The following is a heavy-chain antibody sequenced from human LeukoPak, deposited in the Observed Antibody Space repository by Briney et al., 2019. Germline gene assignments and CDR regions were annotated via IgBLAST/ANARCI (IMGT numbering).Heavy chain of an antibody. V-gene: IGHV1-2*02. CDR1: GYTFTGYY. CDR2: INPNSGGT. Sequence: ASVKVSCKASGYTFTGYYMHWVRQAPGQGLEWMGWINPNSGGTNYAQKFQGRVTMTRDTSISTVCMELTTLKSDDTAVYYCARDPRIAATGNDNWFDPWGQGTLVTVSS. J-gene: IGHJ5*02. CDR3: ARDPRIAATGNDNWFDP. D-gene: IGHD6-13*01.